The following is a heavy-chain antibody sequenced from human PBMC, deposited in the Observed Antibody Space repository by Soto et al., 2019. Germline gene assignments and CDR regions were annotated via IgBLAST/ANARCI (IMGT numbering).Heavy chain of an antibody. D-gene: IGHD6-6*01. V-gene: IGHV1-58*01. J-gene: IGHJ3*02. Sequence: ASVKVSCEASGFTFTSSAVQWVRQASGQRLEWIGWIVVGSGNTNYAQKFQERVTITRDMSTSTAYMELSSLRSEDTAVYYCAADRGGHSSSSEGFAFDIWGQGTMVTVSS. CDR3: AADRGGHSSSSEGFAFDI. CDR1: GFTFTSSA. CDR2: IVVGSGNT.